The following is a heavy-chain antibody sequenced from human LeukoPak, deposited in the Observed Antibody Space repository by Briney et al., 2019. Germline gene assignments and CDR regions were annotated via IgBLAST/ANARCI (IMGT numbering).Heavy chain of an antibody. Sequence: GGSLRLSCAASGFTFSSYSMNWVRQAPGKGLEWVSSISSSSSYIYYADSVKGRFTISRDNAKNSLYLQMNSLRAEDTAVYYCARDDVVVVGGSYFDYWGQGTLVTVPS. V-gene: IGHV3-21*01. CDR2: ISSSSSYI. D-gene: IGHD2-15*01. CDR1: GFTFSSYS. J-gene: IGHJ4*02. CDR3: ARDDVVVVGGSYFDY.